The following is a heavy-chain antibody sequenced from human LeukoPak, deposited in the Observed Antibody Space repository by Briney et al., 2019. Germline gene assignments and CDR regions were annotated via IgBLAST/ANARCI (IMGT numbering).Heavy chain of an antibody. D-gene: IGHD1-7*01. J-gene: IGHJ4*02. Sequence: PGGSLRLSCAASGFTFSSYGMHWVRQAPGKGLEWVAVISYDGSNKYYADSVKGRFTISRDNSKNTLYLQMNSLRAEDTAVYYCARAGLELRSPLHWGQGTLVTVSS. CDR3: ARAGLELRSPLH. CDR1: GFTFSSYG. CDR2: ISYDGSNK. V-gene: IGHV3-30*03.